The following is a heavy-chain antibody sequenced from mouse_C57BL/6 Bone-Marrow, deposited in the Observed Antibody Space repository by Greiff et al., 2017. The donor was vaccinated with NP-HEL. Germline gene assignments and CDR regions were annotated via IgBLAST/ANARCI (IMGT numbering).Heavy chain of an antibody. J-gene: IGHJ4*01. V-gene: IGHV14-4*01. CDR3: TTRITTVVPLTMDY. CDR2: LDPENGDT. D-gene: IGHD1-1*01. CDR1: GFNIKDDY. Sequence: EVKLMESGAELVRPGASVKLSCTASGFNIKDDYMHWVKQRPEQGLEWIGWLDPENGDTEYASKFQGKATITADTSSNTAYLQLSSLTSEDTAVYYCTTRITTVVPLTMDYWGQGTSVTVSS.